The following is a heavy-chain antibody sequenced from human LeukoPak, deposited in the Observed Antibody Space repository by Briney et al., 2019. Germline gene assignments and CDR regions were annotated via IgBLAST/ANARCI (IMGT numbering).Heavy chain of an antibody. J-gene: IGHJ4*02. CDR1: GFTFDDYG. CDR3: AVSVRFERVWHYFNN. V-gene: IGHV3-7*01. Sequence: GGSLRLSCAASGFTFDDYGMSWVRQAPGKGLEWVASINPDGSDKYSVDSVKGRFTISRDNAKNSLYLQMNSLRAEDTAVYYCAVSVRFERVWHYFNNWGQGTQVTVSS. D-gene: IGHD3-9*01. CDR2: INPDGSDK.